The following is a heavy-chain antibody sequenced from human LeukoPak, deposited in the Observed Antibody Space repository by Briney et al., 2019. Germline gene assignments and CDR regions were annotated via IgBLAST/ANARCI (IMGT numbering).Heavy chain of an antibody. CDR1: GYTFTSYY. J-gene: IGHJ4*02. Sequence: GASVKVSCKASGYTFTSYYMHWVRQAPGQGLEWVGIINPSGDPTTYAQKFQGRVTMTSDMSTSTVYMELSSLRSEDTAVYYCARVTGYMTEDYFDYWGQGTLITVSS. D-gene: IGHD6-13*01. CDR2: INPSGDPT. V-gene: IGHV1-46*01. CDR3: ARVTGYMTEDYFDY.